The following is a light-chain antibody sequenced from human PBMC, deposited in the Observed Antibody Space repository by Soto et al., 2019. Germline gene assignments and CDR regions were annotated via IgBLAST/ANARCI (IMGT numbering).Light chain of an antibody. V-gene: IGLV1-47*01. Sequence: QSVLTQPSSASGTPGQRVTISCSGSSSNIGSNYVYWYQQLPGTAPKLLIYRNNQRPSGVPDRFSGSKSGTSASLAISGLRSEDEADYYCVAWDDSLSGRVFGGGTKLTVL. CDR3: VAWDDSLSGRV. J-gene: IGLJ3*02. CDR1: SSNIGSNY. CDR2: RNN.